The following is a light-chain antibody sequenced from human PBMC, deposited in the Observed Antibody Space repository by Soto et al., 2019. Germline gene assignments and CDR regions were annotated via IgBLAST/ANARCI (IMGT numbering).Light chain of an antibody. CDR1: SSDVGGCNC. CDR3: SSFTTTRTYV. Sequence: QSALTQPASLSGPPGQSITISCTGTSSDVGGCNCVSWYQQHPGKAPKLMIYEVNNRPSGVSNRFSGSKSGNAASLTISGLQAEDEADYYCSSFTTTRTYVFGTGTKLTVL. CDR2: EVN. V-gene: IGLV2-14*01. J-gene: IGLJ1*01.